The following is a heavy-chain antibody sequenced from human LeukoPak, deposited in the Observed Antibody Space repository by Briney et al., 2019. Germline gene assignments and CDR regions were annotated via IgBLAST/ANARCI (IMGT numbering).Heavy chain of an antibody. CDR2: IYYSGST. J-gene: IGHJ3*02. V-gene: IGHV4-59*01. CDR1: GGSISSEY. Sequence: SETLSLTCTVSGGSISSEYWTWIRQPPGKRLEWIGYIYYSGSTNYNPSLKSRVTISVDTSKNQFSLKVRSVTAADTAVYYCARVYDFWSGYSEGAFDIWGQGTMVTDTS. D-gene: IGHD3-3*01. CDR3: ARVYDFWSGYSEGAFDI.